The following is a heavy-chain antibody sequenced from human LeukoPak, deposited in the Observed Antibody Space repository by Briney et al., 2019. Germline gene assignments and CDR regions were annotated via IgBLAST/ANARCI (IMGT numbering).Heavy chain of an antibody. J-gene: IGHJ5*02. V-gene: IGHV4-38-2*02. CDR2: IYHSGNT. Sequence: PSETLSLTCIVSGYSISSGYHWGWIRQPPGKGLEWIGTIYHSGNTYYNPSLKSRVTISVDTSKNQFSLKLSSVTAADTAVYYCARDRGGDNWFDPWGQGTLVTVSS. D-gene: IGHD3-10*01. CDR3: ARDRGGDNWFDP. CDR1: GYSISSGYH.